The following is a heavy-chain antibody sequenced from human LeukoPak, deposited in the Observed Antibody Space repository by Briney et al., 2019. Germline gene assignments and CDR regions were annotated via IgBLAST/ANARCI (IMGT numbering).Heavy chain of an antibody. J-gene: IGHJ4*02. CDR3: ARGWRYFDY. V-gene: IGHV3-48*03. D-gene: IGHD5-24*01. Sequence: RTGGSLRLSCAASGFTFSSYEMNWVRQAPGKGLEWVSYISSSGSTRYYVDSVKGRFTISRDTAKNSLYLQMNSLRAEDTAVYYCARGWRYFDYWGQGTLVTVSS. CDR2: ISSSGSTR. CDR1: GFTFSSYE.